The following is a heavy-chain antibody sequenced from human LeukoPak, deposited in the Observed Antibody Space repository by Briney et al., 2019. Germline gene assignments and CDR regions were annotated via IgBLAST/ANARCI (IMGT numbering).Heavy chain of an antibody. CDR2: INHSGST. Sequence: SETLSLTCAVYGGSFSGYYWSWIRQPPGKGLEWIGEINHSGSTNYNPSLKSRVTISVDTSMNQFSLKLSSVTAADTAVYYCARGYPPVGYWGQGTLVTVSS. CDR3: ARGYPPVGY. CDR1: GGSFSGYY. D-gene: IGHD4-23*01. V-gene: IGHV4-34*01. J-gene: IGHJ4*02.